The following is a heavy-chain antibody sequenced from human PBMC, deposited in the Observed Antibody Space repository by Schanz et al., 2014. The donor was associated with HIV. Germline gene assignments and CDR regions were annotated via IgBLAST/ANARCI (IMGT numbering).Heavy chain of an antibody. D-gene: IGHD3-10*01. V-gene: IGHV3-33*08. CDR2: VWHDGNNK. J-gene: IGHJ4*02. CDR1: GFNFNSYG. Sequence: QEQLVESGGGVVQPGRSLRLSCVASGFNFNSYGMHWVRQAPGSGLEWVATVWHDGNNKDFANSVKGRFSITRDDSKKTVHLQLDSLKAEDTAVYYCARGGSGFDFDYWGQGTLVTVAS. CDR3: ARGGSGFDFDY.